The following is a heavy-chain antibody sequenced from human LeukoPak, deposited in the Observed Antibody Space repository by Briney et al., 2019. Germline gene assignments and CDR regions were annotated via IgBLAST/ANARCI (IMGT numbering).Heavy chain of an antibody. CDR1: GFTFDDYG. V-gene: IGHV3-20*04. CDR2: INWNGGGT. CDR3: ARGRYSSSSEVVDY. J-gene: IGHJ4*02. Sequence: GGSLRLSCAASGFTFDDYGMSWVRQAPGKGLEWVSGINWNGGGTGYADSVKGRFTISRDNAKNSLYLQMNSLRAEDTALYYCARGRYSSSSEVVDYWGQGTLVTVSS. D-gene: IGHD6-6*01.